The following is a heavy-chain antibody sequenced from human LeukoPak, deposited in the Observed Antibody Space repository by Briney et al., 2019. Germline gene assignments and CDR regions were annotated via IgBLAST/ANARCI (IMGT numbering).Heavy chain of an antibody. J-gene: IGHJ6*03. Sequence: KSSETLSLTCTVSGGSINSSIYHWNWIRQPPGKGLQWIGYIYHSGSTYYNPSLKSRVTISVDRPKNQVSLRLNSVTAADTAVYYCARDLKEVDMLRGVHYYYYMDVWGKGTTVIVSS. CDR2: IYHSGST. CDR1: GGSINSSIYH. D-gene: IGHD3-10*01. CDR3: ARDLKEVDMLRGVHYYYYMDV. V-gene: IGHV4-30-2*01.